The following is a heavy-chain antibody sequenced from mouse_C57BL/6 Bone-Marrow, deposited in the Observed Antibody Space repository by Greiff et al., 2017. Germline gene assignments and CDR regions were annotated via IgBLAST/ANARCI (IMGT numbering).Heavy chain of an antibody. V-gene: IGHV1-80*01. CDR1: GYAFSSYW. J-gene: IGHJ3*01. D-gene: IGHD2-4*01. Sequence: VQVVESGAELVKPGASVKISCKASGYAFSSYWMNWVKQRPGKGLEWIGQIYPGDGDTNYNGKFKGKATLTADKSSSTAYMQLRSLTSEDSAVFFCARSHYDWFAYWGQGTLVTVSA. CDR3: ARSHYDWFAY. CDR2: IYPGDGDT.